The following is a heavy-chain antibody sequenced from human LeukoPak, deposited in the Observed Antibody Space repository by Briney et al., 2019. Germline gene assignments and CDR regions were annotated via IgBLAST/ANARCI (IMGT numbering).Heavy chain of an antibody. D-gene: IGHD3-22*01. J-gene: IGHJ4*02. CDR2: IKTDGSEK. CDR3: TRDLNHDSRG. Sequence: GGSLRLSCAASGFRFSDYWMTWVRQAPGKGLECVANIKTDGSEKYYPNSVKGRFTISRDSAKNALYLQMNSMRVEDTAVYYCTRDLNHDSRGWGQGTLVTVSS. V-gene: IGHV3-7*01. CDR1: GFRFSDYW.